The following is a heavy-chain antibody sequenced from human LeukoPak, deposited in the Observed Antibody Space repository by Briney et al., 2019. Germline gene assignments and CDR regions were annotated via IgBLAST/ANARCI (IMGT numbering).Heavy chain of an antibody. J-gene: IGHJ4*02. CDR3: ARGTDSSWYLFNY. Sequence: GGSLRLSCAPSGFTFSNYAMHWVRKAPGKGLAWVAVIWYDGSKKYYADSVRGRFTISRDNSKNTLYLQMNSPRAEDTAVYYCARGTDSSWYLFNYWGQGTLVTVSS. CDR1: GFTFSNYA. D-gene: IGHD6-13*01. V-gene: IGHV3-33*01. CDR2: IWYDGSKK.